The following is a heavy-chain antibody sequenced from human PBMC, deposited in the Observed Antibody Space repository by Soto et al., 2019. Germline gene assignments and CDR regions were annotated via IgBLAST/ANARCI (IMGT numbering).Heavy chain of an antibody. Sequence: QVQLVQSGAEVKEPGASVKVSCKASGYTFTNYYIHWVRQAPGQGLEWMGIVTPSGGGTKYAPQFRGRATMTTDPSTSTVCMALTSLRSDDTAVYYCARDPVGWDFFDYWGQGPLVAVSA. CDR2: VTPSGGGT. CDR1: GYTFTNYY. V-gene: IGHV1-46*03. J-gene: IGHJ4*02. CDR3: ARDPVGWDFFDY. D-gene: IGHD6-19*01.